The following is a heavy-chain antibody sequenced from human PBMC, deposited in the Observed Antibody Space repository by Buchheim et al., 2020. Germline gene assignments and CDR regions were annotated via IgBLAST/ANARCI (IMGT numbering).Heavy chain of an antibody. CDR2: MNPNIGNT. Sequence: QVQLVQSGAEVKKPGASVKVSCKASGYTFTSYDINWVRQATGQGLEWMGWMNPNIGNTGYAQKFQGRVTMTRNTSISTAYMELSSLRSEDTAVYYCARGRGDIVVVVAATEAQEFDYWGQGTL. J-gene: IGHJ4*02. CDR3: ARGRGDIVVVVAATEAQEFDY. V-gene: IGHV1-8*01. CDR1: GYTFTSYD. D-gene: IGHD2-15*01.